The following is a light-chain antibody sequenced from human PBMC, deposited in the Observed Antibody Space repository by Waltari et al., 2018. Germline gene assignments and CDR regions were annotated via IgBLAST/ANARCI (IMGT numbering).Light chain of an antibody. CDR2: DAS. CDR3: QKYVSLPAT. CDR1: QRVGKS. Sequence: EIVLTQSPGTLSLSPGERATLPCRASQRVGKSLAWYQQNPGQAPRLLIYDASSRATGIPDRFSGSGFGTDFSLTISRLEPEDFAVYYCQKYVSLPATFGQGTKVEIK. J-gene: IGKJ1*01. V-gene: IGKV3-20*01.